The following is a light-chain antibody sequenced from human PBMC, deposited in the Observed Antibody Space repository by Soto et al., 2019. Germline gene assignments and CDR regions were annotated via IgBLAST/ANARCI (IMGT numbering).Light chain of an antibody. CDR2: EVS. J-gene: IGLJ1*01. CDR3: SSYAGNNKYV. Sequence: QSDLTQPPSASGSLGQSVTISCTGTSSDVGGYNYVSWYQQHPGKAPKLMISEVSKRPSGVPDRFSGSKSGNAASLTVSGLQAEDEADYYCSSYAGNNKYVFGAGTKLTVL. CDR1: SSDVGGYNY. V-gene: IGLV2-8*01.